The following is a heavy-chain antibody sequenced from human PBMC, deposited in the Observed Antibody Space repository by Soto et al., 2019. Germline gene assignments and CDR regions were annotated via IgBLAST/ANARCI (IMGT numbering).Heavy chain of an antibody. CDR1: GVTFSSYG. V-gene: IGHV3-30*18. J-gene: IGHJ6*02. CDR2: ISYDGSNK. D-gene: IGHD3-3*01. Sequence: PGGSLRLSCVASGVTFSSYGMNWVRQAPGKGLEWVAVISYDGSNKYYADSVKGRFTISRDNSKNTLYLQMNSLRAEDTAVYYCAKDLPGTIFGVVTIVEYGMDVWGQGTTVTVSS. CDR3: AKDLPGTIFGVVTIVEYGMDV.